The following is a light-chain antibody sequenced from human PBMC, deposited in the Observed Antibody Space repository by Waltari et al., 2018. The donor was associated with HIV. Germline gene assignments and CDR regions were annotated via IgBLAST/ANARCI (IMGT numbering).Light chain of an antibody. J-gene: IGLJ3*02. CDR1: NSDVGRYNY. Sequence: QSALTQPPSASGSPGQSVTISCTGTNSDVGRYNYVSWYQHHPGKAPKLMIYEVTKRPSGVPGRFAGSKSDTTASLIVSGLQAEDEADYYCSSYAGSNNLVFGGGTKLTVL. V-gene: IGLV2-8*01. CDR2: EVT. CDR3: SSYAGSNNLV.